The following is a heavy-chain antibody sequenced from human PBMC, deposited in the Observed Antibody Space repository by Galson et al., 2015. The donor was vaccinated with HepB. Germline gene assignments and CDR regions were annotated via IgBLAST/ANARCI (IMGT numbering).Heavy chain of an antibody. CDR1: GYSFSNYW. Sequence: QSGAEEKKPGESLKISRKGSGYSFSNYWIGWVRQMPGKGLEWMGIIYPGDSDTRYSPSFQGQVTMSADKSISTAYLQWSSLKASDTAMYYCARRVDTAMIAQHFDLWGRGTLVIVSS. CDR2: IYPGDSDT. V-gene: IGHV5-51*01. CDR3: ARRVDTAMIAQHFDL. J-gene: IGHJ2*01. D-gene: IGHD5-18*01.